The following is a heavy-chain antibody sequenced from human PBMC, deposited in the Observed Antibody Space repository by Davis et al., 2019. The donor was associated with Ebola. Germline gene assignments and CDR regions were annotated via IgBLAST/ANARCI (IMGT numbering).Heavy chain of an antibody. CDR2: ISGSGGST. Sequence: GESLKISCAASGFTFSSYAMSWVRQAPGKGLEWVSAISGSGGSTYYADSVKGRFTISRDNSKNTLYLQMNSLRAEDTAVYYCAKGALWWAESLGLDYWGQGTLVTVSS. V-gene: IGHV3-23*01. CDR1: GFTFSSYA. J-gene: IGHJ4*02. CDR3: AKGALWWAESLGLDY. D-gene: IGHD2-21*01.